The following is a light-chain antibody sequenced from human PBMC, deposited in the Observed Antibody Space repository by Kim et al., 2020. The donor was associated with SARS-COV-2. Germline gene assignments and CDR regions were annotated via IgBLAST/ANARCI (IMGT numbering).Light chain of an antibody. J-gene: IGKJ4*01. V-gene: IGKV1-33*01. CDR3: QQYDDLLLT. CDR1: QYISNS. Sequence: SAAVGDRVTITCQASQYISNSLNWYQHKPGKAPKLLIYDASNLETGVPSRFSGSGSGTDFTFTISSLQPEDIATYYCQQYDDLLLTFGGGTKVEI. CDR2: DAS.